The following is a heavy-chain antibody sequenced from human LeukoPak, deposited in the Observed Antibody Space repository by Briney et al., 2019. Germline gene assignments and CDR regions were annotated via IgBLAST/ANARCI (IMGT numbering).Heavy chain of an antibody. J-gene: IGHJ4*02. D-gene: IGHD5-24*01. CDR1: GGTFSSYA. Sequence: ASVKVSCKASGGTFSSYAISWVRQATGQGLEWMGGIIPIFGTANYAQKFQGRVTITADKSTSTAYMELSSLRSEDTAVYYCARAPPGEMATTYFDYWGQGTLVTVSS. CDR2: IIPIFGTA. CDR3: ARAPPGEMATTYFDY. V-gene: IGHV1-69*06.